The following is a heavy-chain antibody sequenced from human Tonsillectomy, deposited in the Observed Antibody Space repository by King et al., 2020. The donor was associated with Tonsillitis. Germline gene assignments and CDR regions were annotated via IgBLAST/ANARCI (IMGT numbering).Heavy chain of an antibody. D-gene: IGHD4-17*01. Sequence: QLQESGSGLVKPSQTLSLTCAVSGGSISSGGYSWSWIRQPPGKGLEWIGYIYHSGTTYYNPSLKSRVTISVDRSKNQFSLKLSSVTAADTAVYYCARVDYCDYAIDYWGQGPLVSVSS. J-gene: IGHJ4*02. CDR2: IYHSGTT. CDR1: GGSISSGGYS. V-gene: IGHV4-30-2*01. CDR3: ARVDYCDYAIDY.